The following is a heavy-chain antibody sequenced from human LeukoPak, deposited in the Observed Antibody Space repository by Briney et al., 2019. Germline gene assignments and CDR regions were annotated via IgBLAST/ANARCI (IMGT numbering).Heavy chain of an antibody. Sequence: SETLSLTCTVSGGSISSYYWSWIRQPPGKGLEWIGEINHSGSTNYNPSLKSRVTISVDTSKNQFSLKLSSVTAADTAVYYCARGIRRHYYGSGSYYNTGRRIGDYFDYWGQGTLVTVSS. V-gene: IGHV4-34*01. D-gene: IGHD3-10*01. CDR2: INHSGST. CDR3: ARGIRRHYYGSGSYYNTGRRIGDYFDY. J-gene: IGHJ4*02. CDR1: GGSISSYY.